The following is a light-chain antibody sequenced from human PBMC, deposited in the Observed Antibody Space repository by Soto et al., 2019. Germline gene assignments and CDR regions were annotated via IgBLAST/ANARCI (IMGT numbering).Light chain of an antibody. CDR3: QQCGRSPPLT. J-gene: IGKJ4*01. Sequence: EIVLTQSPGTLSLSPGERAALSCRASQSVSSSDLAWYQQKPGQAPRLLMYGASSRATGIPDRFSGSGSGTGFTLTISRLEPEDFAVYSCQQCGRSPPLTFGGGTKVEIK. CDR2: GAS. CDR1: QSVSSSD. V-gene: IGKV3-20*01.